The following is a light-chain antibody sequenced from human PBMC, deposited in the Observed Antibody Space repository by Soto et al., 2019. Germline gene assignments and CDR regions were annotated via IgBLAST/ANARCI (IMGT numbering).Light chain of an antibody. V-gene: IGKV3-11*01. CDR3: QQGSNWPPGLS. Sequence: DIVRTQSPATLSVSPGERATLSCSASQSVSSYLAWYQQKPGQAPRLLIYDASNRATGIPARFSGSGSGTDFTLTISSLEPEDFAVYYCQQGSNWPPGLSFGGGTKVAIK. CDR1: QSVSSY. CDR2: DAS. J-gene: IGKJ4*01.